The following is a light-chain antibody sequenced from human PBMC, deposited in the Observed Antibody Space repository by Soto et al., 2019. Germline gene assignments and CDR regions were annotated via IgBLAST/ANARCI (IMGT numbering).Light chain of an antibody. J-gene: IGKJ4*01. CDR1: RSVSMY. Sequence: ESLLTQYPSTLSVSPGEIATLSCRASRSVSMYLAWYQQKPGQAPRLLIYDASNRAPGVPARFSGSGFGTDFTLTISGLDPDDFAVYYCQSRTPLLTFGGGTKVDIK. CDR3: QSRTPLLT. V-gene: IGKV3-11*01. CDR2: DAS.